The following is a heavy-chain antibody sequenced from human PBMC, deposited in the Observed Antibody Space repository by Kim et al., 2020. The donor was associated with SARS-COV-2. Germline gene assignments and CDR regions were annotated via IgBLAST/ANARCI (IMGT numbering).Heavy chain of an antibody. CDR3: ARSDAYSFGH. CDR1: GFTFSNYW. J-gene: IGHJ4*02. V-gene: IGHV3-7*03. D-gene: IGHD5-18*01. CDR2: IKHDGSAK. Sequence: GGSLRLSCAASGFTFSNYWMTWVRQAPGKGLEWVANIKHDGSAKQYVDSVKGRFTISRDNAKNSLYLQMNSLRAEDTALYYCARSDAYSFGHSGQGTFVT.